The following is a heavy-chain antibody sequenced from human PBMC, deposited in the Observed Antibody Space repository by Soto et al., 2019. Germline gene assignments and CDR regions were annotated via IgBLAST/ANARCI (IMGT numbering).Heavy chain of an antibody. CDR1: GFTFSSHE. V-gene: IGHV3-48*03. J-gene: IGHJ4*02. CDR3: ARGGVY. Sequence: GGSLRPSCAASGFTFSSHEMNWVRQAPGKGLEWISYISGSGNITYYADSVKGRSTISRDNAQKSLYLQMNSLRVEDTAVYYCARGGVYWGQGTLVTVSS. CDR2: ISGSGNIT. D-gene: IGHD2-8*01.